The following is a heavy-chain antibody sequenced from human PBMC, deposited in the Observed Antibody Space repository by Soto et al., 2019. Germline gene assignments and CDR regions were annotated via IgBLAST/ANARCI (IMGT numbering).Heavy chain of an antibody. D-gene: IGHD6-19*01. J-gene: IGHJ4*02. CDR3: ERDSGKQWLVYYFDY. CDR1: GFTFSSYG. CDR2: IWYDGSNK. Sequence: QVQLVESGGGVVQPGRSLRLSCAASGFTFSSYGMHWVRQAPGKGLEWVAVIWYDGSNKYYADSVKGRFTISRDNSKNTLYLQMNSLRAEDTAVYYCERDSGKQWLVYYFDYWGQGTLVTVSS. V-gene: IGHV3-33*01.